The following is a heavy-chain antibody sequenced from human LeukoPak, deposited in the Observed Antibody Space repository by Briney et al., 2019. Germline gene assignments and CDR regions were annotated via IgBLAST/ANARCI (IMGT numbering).Heavy chain of an antibody. CDR2: IYHSGNT. J-gene: IGHJ4*02. Sequence: PSGTLSLTCTVSGGSISSYYWSWIRQPPGKGLEWIGSIYHSGNTYYNPSLKSRVTISVDTSKNQFSLKLSSVTAADTAVYYCATYPFRGATHYFDYWGQGILVTVSS. V-gene: IGHV4-59*01. D-gene: IGHD3-10*01. CDR1: GGSISSYY. CDR3: ATYPFRGATHYFDY.